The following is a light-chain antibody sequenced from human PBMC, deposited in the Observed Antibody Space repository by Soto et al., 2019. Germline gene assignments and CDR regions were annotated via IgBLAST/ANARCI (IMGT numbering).Light chain of an antibody. Sequence: QSVLTQPPSVSAAPSQRVTISCSGSSSNIGNNAVNWYQQVPGKAPKLLIHYDDRVASGVSDRFSGSKSGTSASLAISGLQSEDEADYYCAAWDDSLNGPVFGGGTQLTVL. CDR3: AAWDDSLNGPV. V-gene: IGLV1-36*01. CDR2: YDD. CDR1: SSNIGNNA. J-gene: IGLJ3*02.